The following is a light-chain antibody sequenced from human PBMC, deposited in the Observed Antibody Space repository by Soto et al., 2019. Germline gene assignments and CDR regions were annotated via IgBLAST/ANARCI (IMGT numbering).Light chain of an antibody. CDR3: TSYTSSSTYV. Sequence: QSALTQPASVSGPPGQSITISRTGTSSDVGGYNYVFWYQHPPGKAPKLMIYDVTNRPSGVSNRFSGSKSGNTASLTISGLQAEDEADYYCTSYTSSSTYVFGTGTKVTVL. J-gene: IGLJ1*01. CDR2: DVT. CDR1: SSDVGGYNY. V-gene: IGLV2-14*03.